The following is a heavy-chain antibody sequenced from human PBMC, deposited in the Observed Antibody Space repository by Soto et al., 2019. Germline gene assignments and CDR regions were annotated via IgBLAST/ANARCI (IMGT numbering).Heavy chain of an antibody. CDR2: INPSDGGT. V-gene: IGHV1-46*01. Sequence: ASVEVSCKASGYTFTSYDIHWVLQAPGQGLEWMGIINPSDGGTRYAQKLQGRVTMTRDTSTSTIYMEVTSLKSEDTAVYYCTREGNGKPFDPWGQGTLVTVSS. D-gene: IGHD2-8*01. CDR3: TREGNGKPFDP. CDR1: GYTFTSYD. J-gene: IGHJ5*02.